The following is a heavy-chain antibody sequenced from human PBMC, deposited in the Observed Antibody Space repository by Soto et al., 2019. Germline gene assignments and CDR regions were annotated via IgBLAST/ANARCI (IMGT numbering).Heavy chain of an antibody. D-gene: IGHD6-19*01. CDR1: GYTFTSYD. CDR3: ARGPKRIAVAFTMTYYYYYGMDV. Sequence: QVQLVQSGAEVKKPGASVKVSCKASGYTFTSYDINWVRQATGQGLEWMGWMNPNSGNTGYAQKFQGRVTMTRNTSISTADMELSRLRSEDTAVYYCARGPKRIAVAFTMTYYYYYGMDVWGQGTTVTVSS. V-gene: IGHV1-8*01. J-gene: IGHJ6*02. CDR2: MNPNSGNT.